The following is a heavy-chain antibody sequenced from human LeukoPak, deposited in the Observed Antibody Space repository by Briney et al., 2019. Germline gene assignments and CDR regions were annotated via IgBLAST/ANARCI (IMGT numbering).Heavy chain of an antibody. Sequence: GGSLRLSCAAPGFTFSRCWMSWVRQAPGKGLEWVAFIRYDGSNKYYADSVKGRFTISRDNSKNTLYLQMNSLRAEDTAVYYCAKEWGAVDWGQGTLVTVSS. CDR2: IRYDGSNK. J-gene: IGHJ4*02. CDR3: AKEWGAVD. CDR1: GFTFSRCW. D-gene: IGHD1-26*01. V-gene: IGHV3-30*02.